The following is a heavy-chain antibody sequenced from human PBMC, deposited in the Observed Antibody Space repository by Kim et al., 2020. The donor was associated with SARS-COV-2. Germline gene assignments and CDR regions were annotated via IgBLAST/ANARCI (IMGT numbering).Heavy chain of an antibody. J-gene: IGHJ4*02. CDR2: IYYSGST. D-gene: IGHD3-10*01. CDR3: ASPLVVRGVIKATLGY. Sequence: SETLSLTCTVSGGSISSSSYYWGWIRQPPGKGLEWIGSIYYSGSTYYNPSLKSRVTISVDTSKNQFSLKLSSVTAADTAVYYCASPLVVRGVIKATLGYWGQGTLVTVSS. V-gene: IGHV4-39*01. CDR1: GGSISSSSYY.